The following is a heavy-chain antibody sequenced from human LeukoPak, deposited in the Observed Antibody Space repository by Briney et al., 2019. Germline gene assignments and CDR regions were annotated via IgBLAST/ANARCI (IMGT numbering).Heavy chain of an antibody. V-gene: IGHV3-30-3*01. D-gene: IGHD4-17*01. CDR3: XXXXXXXDYAVYFDH. CDR1: GFTFSSYA. Sequence: GGSLRLSCAASGFTFSSYAMHWVRQAPGKGLEWVAVISYDGSNKYYADSVKGRFTISRDNSKNTLYLQMNSLRAEDTAVYYXXXXXXXXDYAVYFDHWGQGTLVTVSS. CDR2: ISYDGSNK. J-gene: IGHJ4*02.